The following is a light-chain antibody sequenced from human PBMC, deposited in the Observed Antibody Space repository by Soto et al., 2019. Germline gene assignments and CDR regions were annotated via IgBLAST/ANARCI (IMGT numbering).Light chain of an antibody. Sequence: QSVLTQPASVSGSPGQSITISCTGTSSDIGDYDYVSWYQQHPGKAPKLLISEVSNRPSGVSNRLSGSKSGNTASLTISGLQAEDEADYYCNSYASGNARVFGTGTKVTVL. CDR2: EVS. CDR3: NSYASGNARV. J-gene: IGLJ1*01. V-gene: IGLV2-14*01. CDR1: SSDIGDYDY.